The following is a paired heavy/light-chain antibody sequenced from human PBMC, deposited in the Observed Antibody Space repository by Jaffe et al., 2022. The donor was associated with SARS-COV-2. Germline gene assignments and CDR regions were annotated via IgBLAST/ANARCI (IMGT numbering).Light chain of an antibody. CDR3: QQYNNWPPFLTWA. J-gene: IGKJ1*01. CDR1: QSVSRN. V-gene: IGKV3-15*01. Sequence: EIVMTQSPATLSVSPGERATLSCRASQSVSRNLAWYQQKPGQAPRLLIYCASTRATGIPDRFSGSGSGTDFTLTISSLQSEDFAVYYCQQYNNWPPFLTWAFGQGTKVEIK. CDR2: CAS.
Heavy chain of an antibody. CDR1: GFTFSNYG. Sequence: QVQLVESGGGVVQPGRSLRLSCAASGFTFSNYGMHWVRQAPGKGPEWVAVIWHDGMNKYYADFVKGRFTIFRDNSKNTLYLQMNSLRAEDTAVYYCARAHSGSCGEVEWGQGTLVTVSS. V-gene: IGHV3-33*01. CDR2: IWHDGMNK. D-gene: IGHD1-26*01. CDR3: ARAHSGSCGEVE. J-gene: IGHJ4*02.